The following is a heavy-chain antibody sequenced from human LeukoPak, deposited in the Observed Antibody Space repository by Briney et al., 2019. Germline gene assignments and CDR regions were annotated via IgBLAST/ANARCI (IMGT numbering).Heavy chain of an antibody. CDR3: ARTRDFWSGYFDY. V-gene: IGHV4-30-2*01. CDR1: SVSITSDTYC. Sequence: SQTLCLTCAVSSVSITSDTYCWSWIRQPPGKGLEWIGYILHSGSTYYNPSLKSRATISIDTSKSQFSLKLSSVTAADTAVYYCARTRDFWSGYFDYWGQGTLVTVSS. J-gene: IGHJ4*02. CDR2: ILHSGST. D-gene: IGHD3-3*01.